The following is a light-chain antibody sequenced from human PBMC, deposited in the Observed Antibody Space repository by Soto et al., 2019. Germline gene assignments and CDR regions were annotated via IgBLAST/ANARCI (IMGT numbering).Light chain of an antibody. V-gene: IGLV2-8*01. CDR3: TSYAGSNNLP. Sequence: QSALTQPPSASGSPGQSVTISCTGTSSDVGAYKYVSWYQHHPGEAPRLMIYEVNKRPSGVPDRFSGSKSGNTASLTVSGLQAEDEADYYCTSYAGSNNLPFGGGTKLTVL. CDR1: SSDVGAYKY. J-gene: IGLJ2*01. CDR2: EVN.